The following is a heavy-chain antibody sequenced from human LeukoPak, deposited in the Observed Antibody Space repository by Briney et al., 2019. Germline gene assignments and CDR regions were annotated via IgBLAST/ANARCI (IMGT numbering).Heavy chain of an antibody. D-gene: IGHD3-10*01. V-gene: IGHV3-23*01. CDR2: ISGSGGST. CDR1: GITFSNSA. Sequence: GGSLRLSCVPSGITFSNSALSWVRQAPGKGLEWVSAISGSGGSTYYADSVKGRFTISRDNSKNTLYLQMNSLRAEDTAVYYCAKDLPGSGSSEGAFDIWGQGTMVTVSS. J-gene: IGHJ3*02. CDR3: AKDLPGSGSSEGAFDI.